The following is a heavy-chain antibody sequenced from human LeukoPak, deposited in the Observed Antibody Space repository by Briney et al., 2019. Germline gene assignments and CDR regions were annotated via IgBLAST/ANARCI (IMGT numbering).Heavy chain of an antibody. CDR3: ARVRGKSYDFWSGYPPNWFDP. J-gene: IGHJ5*02. Sequence: ASVKVSCKASGYTFTSYGISWVRQAPGQGLEWMGWISAHNGNTNYAQKLQGRVTTTTDTSTSTAYMELRSLRSDDTAVYYCARVRGKSYDFWSGYPPNWFDPWGQGTLVTVSS. CDR1: GYTFTSYG. CDR2: ISAHNGNT. V-gene: IGHV1-18*01. D-gene: IGHD3-3*01.